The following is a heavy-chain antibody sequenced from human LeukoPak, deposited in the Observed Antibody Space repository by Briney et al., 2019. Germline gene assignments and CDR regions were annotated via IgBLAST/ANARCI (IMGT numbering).Heavy chain of an antibody. Sequence: PSQTLSLTCTVSGGSISSGGYYWSWIRQHPGKGLEWIGCIYYSGSTYYNPSLKSRVTISVDTSKNQFSLKLSSVTAADTAVYYCARRDSNYVGGYYYYYGMDVWGQGTTVTVSS. CDR2: IYYSGST. J-gene: IGHJ6*02. D-gene: IGHD4-11*01. CDR1: GGSISSGGYY. V-gene: IGHV4-31*03. CDR3: ARRDSNYVGGYYYYYGMDV.